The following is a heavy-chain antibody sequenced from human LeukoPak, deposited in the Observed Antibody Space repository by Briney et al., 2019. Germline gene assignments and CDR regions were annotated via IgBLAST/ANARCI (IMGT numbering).Heavy chain of an antibody. CDR1: GGSISSYY. CDR3: ASTARLFEY. D-gene: IGHD6-25*01. Sequence: PSETLSLTCTVSGGSISSYYWSWIRQPPGKGLEWIGYIYYSGSTNYNPSLKSRVTISMDTSKNQLSLRLSSVTAADTAMYYCASTARLFEYWGQGTLVTVSS. CDR2: IYYSGST. V-gene: IGHV4-59*08. J-gene: IGHJ4*02.